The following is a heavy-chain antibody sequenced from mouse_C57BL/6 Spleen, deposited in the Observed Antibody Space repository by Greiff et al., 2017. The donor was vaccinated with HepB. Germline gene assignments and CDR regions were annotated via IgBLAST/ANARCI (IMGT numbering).Heavy chain of an antibody. CDR2: ISYDGSN. Sequence: VQLQQSGPGLVKPSQSLSLTCSVTGYSITSGYYWNWIRQFPGNKLEWMGYISYDGSNNYNPSLKNRISITRDTAKNQFFLKLNSVTTEDTATYYCARDDGYDWYFDVWGTGTTVTVSS. D-gene: IGHD2-3*01. CDR3: ARDDGYDWYFDV. J-gene: IGHJ1*03. CDR1: GYSITSGYY. V-gene: IGHV3-6*01.